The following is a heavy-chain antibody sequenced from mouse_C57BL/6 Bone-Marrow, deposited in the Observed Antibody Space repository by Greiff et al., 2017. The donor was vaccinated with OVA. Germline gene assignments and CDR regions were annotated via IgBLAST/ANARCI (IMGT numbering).Heavy chain of an antibody. CDR3: TRDSYDFFAY. D-gene: IGHD2-4*01. CDR1: GFTFSSYA. V-gene: IGHV5-9-1*02. J-gene: IGHJ3*01. CDR2: ISSGGDYI. Sequence: EVKLVESGEGLVKPGGSLKLSCAASGFTFSSYAMSWVRQTPEKRLEWVAYISSGGDYISYADTVKGRFTISRDNAKNTLYLQMSSLKSEDTAMYYCTRDSYDFFAYWGQGTLVTVSA.